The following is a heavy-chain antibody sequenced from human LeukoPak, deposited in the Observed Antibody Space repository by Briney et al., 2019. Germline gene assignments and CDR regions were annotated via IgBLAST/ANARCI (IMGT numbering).Heavy chain of an antibody. CDR1: GYGFTSYW. Sequence: KPGESLKISYKGSGYGFTSYWIGWVRQMPGKGLEWMGIIYPGDSDTRYSPSFQGQVTISADKSISTAYLQWSSLKASDTAMYYCARPHYDILTGYVYFDYWGQGTLVTVSS. D-gene: IGHD3-9*01. V-gene: IGHV5-51*03. CDR3: ARPHYDILTGYVYFDY. J-gene: IGHJ4*02. CDR2: IYPGDSDT.